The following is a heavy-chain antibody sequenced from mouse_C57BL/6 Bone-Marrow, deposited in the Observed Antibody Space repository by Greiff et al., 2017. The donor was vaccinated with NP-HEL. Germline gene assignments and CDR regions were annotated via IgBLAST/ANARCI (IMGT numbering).Heavy chain of an antibody. J-gene: IGHJ3*01. Sequence: VQLQESGAELVRPGTSVKVSCKASGYAFTNYLIEWVKQRPGQGLEWIGVINPGSGGTNYHEKFKGKATLTADKSSSTAYMQLSSLTSEDAAVYFCAREGLITTVVDRGTWCAYWGQGTLVTVSA. CDR3: AREGLITTVVDRGTWCAY. D-gene: IGHD1-1*01. CDR2: INPGSGGT. V-gene: IGHV1-54*01. CDR1: GYAFTNYL.